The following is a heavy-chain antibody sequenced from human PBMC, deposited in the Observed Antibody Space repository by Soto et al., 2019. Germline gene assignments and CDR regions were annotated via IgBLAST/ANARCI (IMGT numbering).Heavy chain of an antibody. CDR1: GFTFDDYA. Sequence: EVQLVESGGGLVQPGRSLRLSCAASGFTFDDYAMQWVRQAPGKGLEWVSGISWNSGSIGYADSVKGRFTISRDNAKNSLYLQMNSLRAEDTALYYCAKDMGSGYGYGMDVWGQGTTVTVSS. CDR2: ISWNSGSI. J-gene: IGHJ6*02. CDR3: AKDMGSGYGYGMDV. D-gene: IGHD5-12*01. V-gene: IGHV3-9*01.